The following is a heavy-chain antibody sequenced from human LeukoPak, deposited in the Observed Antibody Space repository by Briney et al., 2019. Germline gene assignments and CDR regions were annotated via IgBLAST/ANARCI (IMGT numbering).Heavy chain of an antibody. J-gene: IGHJ4*02. CDR2: IYSDDST. V-gene: IGHV3-53*05. Sequence: GGTLRLSCAASGFTVSSSYMSWVRQAPGKGLEWVSVIYSDDSTYYADSVKGRFTISRDNSKNTLYLQMNSLRAEDTAVYYCAKDRCLLCGYSGSDFDYWGQGTLVTVSS. CDR1: GFTVSSSY. CDR3: AKDRCLLCGYSGSDFDY. D-gene: IGHD6-6*01.